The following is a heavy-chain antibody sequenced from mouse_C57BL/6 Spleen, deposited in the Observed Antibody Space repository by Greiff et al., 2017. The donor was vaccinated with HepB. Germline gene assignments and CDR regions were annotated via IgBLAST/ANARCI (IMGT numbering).Heavy chain of an antibody. Sequence: QVQLQQPGAELVKPGASVKLSCKASGYTFTSYWMQWVKQRPGQGLEWIGEIDPSDSYTNYNQKFKGKATLTVDTSSSTAYMQLSSLTSEDSAVYYSARDGSSSFDYWGQGTTLTVSS. CDR3: ARDGSSSFDY. V-gene: IGHV1-50*01. J-gene: IGHJ2*01. CDR1: GYTFTSYW. D-gene: IGHD1-1*01. CDR2: IDPSDSYT.